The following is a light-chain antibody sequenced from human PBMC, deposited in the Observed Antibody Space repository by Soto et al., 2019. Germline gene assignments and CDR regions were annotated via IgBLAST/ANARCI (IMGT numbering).Light chain of an antibody. J-gene: IGKJ1*01. CDR1: QSVSSN. V-gene: IGKV3-15*01. Sequence: EIVMTQSPATLSVSPGERATLSCRASQSVSSNLAWYQQKPGQAPRLLIYGASTRATGIPARFSGSGSGTEFTLTISSLQSEDFADYNWQQDNNWPPTRTFGQGTKV. CDR2: GAS. CDR3: QQDNNWPPTRT.